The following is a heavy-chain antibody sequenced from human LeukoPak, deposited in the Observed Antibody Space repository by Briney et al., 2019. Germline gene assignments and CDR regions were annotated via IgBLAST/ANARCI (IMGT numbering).Heavy chain of an antibody. Sequence: GGSLRLSCAASGFTFSSYAMHWVRQAPGKGLEWVAVISYDGSNKYYADSVKGRFTISRDNAKNSLYLQMNSLRAEDTAVYYCARDLEVVVAAPDVWGKGTTVTVSS. CDR2: ISYDGSNK. V-gene: IGHV3-30*04. CDR1: GFTFSSYA. J-gene: IGHJ6*04. D-gene: IGHD2-15*01. CDR3: ARDLEVVVAAPDV.